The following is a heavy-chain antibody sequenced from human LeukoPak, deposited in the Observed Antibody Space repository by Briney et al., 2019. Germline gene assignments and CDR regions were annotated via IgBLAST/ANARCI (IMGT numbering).Heavy chain of an antibody. CDR1: GITFSNYY. Sequence: GGSLRLSCVTSGITFSNYYMHWVRQAPGKGLEWVSLISGDGGSTYYADSVKGRFTISRDNSKNSLYLQMNSLRTEDTALYYCAKMNAFDIWGQGTMVTVSS. CDR3: AKMNAFDI. V-gene: IGHV3-43*02. J-gene: IGHJ3*02. CDR2: ISGDGGST.